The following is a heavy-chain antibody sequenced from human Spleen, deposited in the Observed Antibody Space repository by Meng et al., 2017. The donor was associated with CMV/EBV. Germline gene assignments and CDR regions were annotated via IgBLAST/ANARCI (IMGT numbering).Heavy chain of an antibody. CDR3: ARGQGFAVFGVVTSGWFDP. J-gene: IGHJ5*02. CDR1: SFSSYY. CDR2: INHSGDT. V-gene: IGHV4-34*01. D-gene: IGHD3-3*01. Sequence: SFSSYYSTCNPQYPRMRLEWLGKINHSGDTRYKPTLKNPVIISIGTSKNHFSLKLSSVTAADTAVYYCARGQGFAVFGVVTSGWFDPWGQGTLVTVSS.